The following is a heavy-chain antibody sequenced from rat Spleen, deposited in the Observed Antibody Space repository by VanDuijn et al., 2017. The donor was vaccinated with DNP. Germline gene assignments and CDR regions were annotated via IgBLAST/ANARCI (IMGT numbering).Heavy chain of an antibody. CDR3: ARGNLAY. V-gene: IGHV5-17*01. J-gene: IGHJ3*01. CDR2: IFYDGSRT. CDR1: GFTFSDYA. Sequence: EVQLVESGGGLVQPGRSLKLSCAASGFTFSDYAMAWVRQAPKKVLEWVATIFYDGSRTYYRDSVKGRFTISRDNAKSTLYLQMDSLRSEDTATYYWARGNLAYWGQGTLVTVSS.